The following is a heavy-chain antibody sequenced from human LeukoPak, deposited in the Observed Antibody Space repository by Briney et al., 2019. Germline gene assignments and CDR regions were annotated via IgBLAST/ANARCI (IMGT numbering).Heavy chain of an antibody. CDR2: MNPNSGNT. Sequence: GASVKVSCKASGYTFTSYDINWVRQATGQGLEWMGWMNPNSGNTGYAQKFQGRVTMTRNTSISTAYMELSSLRSEDTAVYYCARRSSSSWYGYYYGMDVWGHGTTVTVSS. CDR1: GYTFTSYD. V-gene: IGHV1-8*01. CDR3: ARRSSSSWYGYYYGMDV. J-gene: IGHJ6*02. D-gene: IGHD6-13*01.